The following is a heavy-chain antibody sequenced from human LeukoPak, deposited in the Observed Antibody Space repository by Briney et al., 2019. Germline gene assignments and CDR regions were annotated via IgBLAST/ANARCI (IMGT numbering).Heavy chain of an antibody. J-gene: IGHJ6*03. CDR3: TRHREYYYYMDV. CDR1: GFTFNSYE. Sequence: GGSLRLSCAPSGFTFNSYEIIWVRQASGKGLEWVGRIRSKANSYATAYAASVKGRFTISRDDSKNTAYLQMNSLKTEDTAVYYCTRHREYYYYMDVWGKGTTVTVSS. CDR2: IRSKANSYAT. D-gene: IGHD3-10*01. V-gene: IGHV3-73*01.